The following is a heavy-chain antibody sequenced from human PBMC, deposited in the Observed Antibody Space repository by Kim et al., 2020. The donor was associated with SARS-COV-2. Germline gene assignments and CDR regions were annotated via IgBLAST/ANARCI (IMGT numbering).Heavy chain of an antibody. V-gene: IGHV3-7*01. CDR3: ATLGSSSWNFDY. D-gene: IGHD6-13*01. Sequence: KYYLDSVKGRFTISRHNAKNSLYMQMNSLRAEYTAVYYCATLGSSSWNFDYWGQGTLVTVSS. J-gene: IGHJ4*02. CDR2: K.